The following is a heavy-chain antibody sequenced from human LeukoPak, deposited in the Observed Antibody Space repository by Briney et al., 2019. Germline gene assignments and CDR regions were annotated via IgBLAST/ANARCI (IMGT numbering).Heavy chain of an antibody. V-gene: IGHV4-59*01. J-gene: IGHJ4*02. D-gene: IGHD3-10*01. Sequence: PSETLSLTCTVSGVSITNYYWSWIRQPPGKGLEWIGYIYYSGSTNYNPSLKSRVTISVDTSKNQFSLKLSSVTAADTAVYYCARYPGLEGTGSRGAFDYWGQGNLVTVSS. CDR3: ARYPGLEGTGSRGAFDY. CDR2: IYYSGST. CDR1: GVSITNYY.